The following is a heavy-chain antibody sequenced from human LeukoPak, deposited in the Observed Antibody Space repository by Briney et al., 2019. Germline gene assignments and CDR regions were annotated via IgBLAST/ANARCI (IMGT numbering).Heavy chain of an antibody. CDR2: IYPGDSDT. J-gene: IGHJ3*02. D-gene: IGHD3-10*01. CDR3: ARRYYYGSGSSRAFDI. CDR1: GYSFTSYW. V-gene: IGHV5-51*01. Sequence: GESLKISCQGSGYSFTSYWIGWVRQMPGKGLEWMGIIYPGDSDTRYSPSFQGQVTISADKSISTAYLQGSSLKASDTAMYYCARRYYYGSGSSRAFDIWGQGTMVTVSS.